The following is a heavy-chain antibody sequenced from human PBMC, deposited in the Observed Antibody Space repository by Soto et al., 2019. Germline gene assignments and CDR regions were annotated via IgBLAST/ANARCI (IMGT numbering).Heavy chain of an antibody. Sequence: VASVKVSCKASGYTFTNHFVSWVRQAPGQGLELMGLINPNGGSTSYAQKFQGRVTMTSDTSTSTVYMELRSLGSEDTAIYFCARVEAPAGMSLIHDYFHTWGQGPLVTVYS. D-gene: IGHD6-13*01. CDR2: INPNGGST. CDR3: ARVEAPAGMSLIHDYFHT. V-gene: IGHV1-46*01. J-gene: IGHJ4*02. CDR1: GYTFTNHF.